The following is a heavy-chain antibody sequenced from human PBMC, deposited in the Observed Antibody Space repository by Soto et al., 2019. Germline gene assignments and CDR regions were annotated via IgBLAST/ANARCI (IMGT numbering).Heavy chain of an antibody. D-gene: IGHD2-15*01. CDR3: AKDYCSGGSCYSVPFDY. CDR2: ISGSGGST. CDR1: GFTFSSYA. Sequence: EVQLLESGGGLVQPGGSLRLSCAASGFTFSSYAMSWVHQAPGKGLEWVSAISGSGGSTYYADSVKGRFTISRDNSKNTLYLQMNSLRAEDTAVYYCAKDYCSGGSCYSVPFDYWGQGTLVTVSS. J-gene: IGHJ4*02. V-gene: IGHV3-23*01.